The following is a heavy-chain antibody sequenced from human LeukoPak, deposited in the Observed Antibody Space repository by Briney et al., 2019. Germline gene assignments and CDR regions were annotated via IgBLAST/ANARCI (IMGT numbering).Heavy chain of an antibody. CDR2: ISAYNGNT. CDR3: ARGEGVVVPAAQGNWFDP. CDR1: GYTFTSYG. Sequence: ASVKVSCKASGYTFTSYGISWVRQAPGQGLEWMGWISAYNGNTNYAQKLQGRVTMTTDTSTSTAYMELRSLRSDDTAVYYCARGEGVVVPAAQGNWFDPWGQGTLVTVSS. V-gene: IGHV1-18*01. J-gene: IGHJ5*02. D-gene: IGHD2-2*01.